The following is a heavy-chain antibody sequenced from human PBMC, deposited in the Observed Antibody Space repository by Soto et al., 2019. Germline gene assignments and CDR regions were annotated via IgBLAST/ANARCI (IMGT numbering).Heavy chain of an antibody. CDR2: TYYRSKWYN. CDR3: ARSHTEGYSSGWYWEYYYGKDV. D-gene: IGHD6-19*01. J-gene: IGHJ6*02. V-gene: IGHV6-1*01. CDR1: GDSVSSNSAA. Sequence: SQTLSLTCAISGDSVSSNSAAWNWIRQSPSRGLEWLGRTYYRSKWYNDYAVSVKSRITINPDTSKNQFSLQLNSVTPEDTAVYYCARSHTEGYSSGWYWEYYYGKDVWSQGTTVTVSS.